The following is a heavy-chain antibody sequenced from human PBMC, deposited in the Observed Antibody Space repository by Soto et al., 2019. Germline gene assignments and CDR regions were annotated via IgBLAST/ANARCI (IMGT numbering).Heavy chain of an antibody. D-gene: IGHD3-3*01. Sequence: QVQLQQWGAGLLKPSETLSLTCAVYGGSFSGYYWSWIRQPPGKGLEWIGEINHSGSTNYNPSLTRRVTISVDTSKNQFSLKLSSVTAADTAVYYCARGEWGRIFGVVSYDYWGQGTLVTVSP. CDR3: ARGEWGRIFGVVSYDY. CDR1: GGSFSGYY. CDR2: INHSGST. V-gene: IGHV4-34*01. J-gene: IGHJ4*02.